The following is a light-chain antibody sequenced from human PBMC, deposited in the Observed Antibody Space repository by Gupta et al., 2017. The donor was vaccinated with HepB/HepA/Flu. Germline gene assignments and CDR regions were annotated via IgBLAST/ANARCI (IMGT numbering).Light chain of an antibody. Sequence: SSELTQDPAVSVALGQTVRITCQGDSLRSYYASWYQQKPGQAPVLVIYGKNNRPSGIPDRFSGSSSGNTASLTITGAQAEEEADDYCNSRDSSGNLDVFGTGTKLTVL. CDR3: NSRDSSGNLDV. CDR1: SLRSYY. CDR2: GKN. V-gene: IGLV3-19*01. J-gene: IGLJ1*01.